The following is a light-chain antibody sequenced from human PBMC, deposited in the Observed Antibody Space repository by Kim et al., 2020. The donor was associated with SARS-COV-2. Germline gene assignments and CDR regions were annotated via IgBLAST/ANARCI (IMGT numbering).Light chain of an antibody. V-gene: IGLV3-9*01. CDR1: NIGDYN. Sequence: VALGQTAKITCAGNNIGDYNVHWYQKKAGQAPALVIYGDFKRPSGVPERFSGSNSGITATLTITRAQVGDEADYYCQVLAGQAGVVFGGGTQLTVL. CDR3: QVLAGQAGVV. J-gene: IGLJ2*01. CDR2: GDF.